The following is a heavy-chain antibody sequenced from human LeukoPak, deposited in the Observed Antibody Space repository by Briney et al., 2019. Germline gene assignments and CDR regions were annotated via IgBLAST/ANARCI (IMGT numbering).Heavy chain of an antibody. Sequence: SETLSLTCAVSGGSLSGYYWNWIRQPPGKGLEWIGYVNAVGSTKYNPSLSSRLTISVDKSKNQFSLKLNSVTAADSAVYFCARRVPAASGGGFDYWGQGTLVAVSS. V-gene: IGHV4-4*08. CDR3: ARRVPAASGGGFDY. J-gene: IGHJ4*02. D-gene: IGHD2-2*01. CDR2: VNAVGST. CDR1: GGSLSGYY.